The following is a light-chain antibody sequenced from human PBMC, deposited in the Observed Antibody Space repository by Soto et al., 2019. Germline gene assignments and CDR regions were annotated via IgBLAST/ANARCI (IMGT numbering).Light chain of an antibody. CDR1: QSVSSN. V-gene: IGKV3-15*01. J-gene: IGKJ5*01. CDR2: GAS. CDR3: QQYNNGPPIT. Sequence: EIVMSQSPTTVSVYPGERATLSCRASQSVSSNLAWYQQKPGQAPRLLIYGASTRATGIPARFSGSGSGTEFTLTISSLQSEDFAVYYCQQYNNGPPITLGQGTLLEIK.